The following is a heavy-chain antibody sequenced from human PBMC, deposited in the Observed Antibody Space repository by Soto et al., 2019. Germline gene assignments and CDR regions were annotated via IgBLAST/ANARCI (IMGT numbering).Heavy chain of an antibody. CDR2: VYYTGST. D-gene: IGHD6-19*01. CDR3: ARSVAVPGAHIDY. CDR1: GGSISGSY. V-gene: IGHV4-59*01. Sequence: LSLTCSVSGGSISGSYWSWIRQSPGKGLEWLGYVYYTGSTNYSPSLRSRVSISVDTSKNEFSLRLSSVTAADMAVYFCARSVAVPGAHIDYWGQGTQVTVSS. J-gene: IGHJ4*02.